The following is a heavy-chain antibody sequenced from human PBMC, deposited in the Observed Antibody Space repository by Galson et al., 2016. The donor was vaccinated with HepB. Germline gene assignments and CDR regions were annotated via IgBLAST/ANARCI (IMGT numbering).Heavy chain of an antibody. Sequence: SLRLSCAASGFTFSSYAMSWVRQAPGKGLEWVSVITGSGDTTYYAGSVKGRFTISRDNSKNTLFLQMNSLRAEDTSIYYCAKPRSSCWYEFDYWGQGTRVTVSS. CDR1: GFTFSSYA. CDR2: ITGSGDTT. J-gene: IGHJ4*02. CDR3: AKPRSSCWYEFDY. D-gene: IGHD6-13*01. V-gene: IGHV3-23*01.